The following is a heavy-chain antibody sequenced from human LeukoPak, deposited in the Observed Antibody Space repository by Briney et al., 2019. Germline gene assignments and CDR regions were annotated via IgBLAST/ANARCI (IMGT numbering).Heavy chain of an antibody. CDR3: ATPSSFPFDY. D-gene: IGHD5/OR15-5a*01. V-gene: IGHV4-39*01. J-gene: IGHJ4*02. CDR1: GGSISSSSYY. CDR2: IYYSGST. Sequence: SETLSLTCTVSGGSISSSSYYWGWIRQPPGKGLEWVGSIYYSGSTYYNPSLKSRVTISVDTSKNQFSLKLSSVTAADTAVYYCATPSSFPFDYWGQGTLVTVSS.